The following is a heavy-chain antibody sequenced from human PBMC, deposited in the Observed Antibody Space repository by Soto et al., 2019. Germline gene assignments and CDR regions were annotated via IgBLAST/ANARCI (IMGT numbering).Heavy chain of an antibody. CDR3: ARGVAS. V-gene: IGHV4-39*01. CDR2: IYYSGST. D-gene: IGHD2-15*01. CDR1: GGSISSSSYY. J-gene: IGHJ4*02. Sequence: PSETLSLTCTVSGGSISSSSYYWGWIRQPPGKGLEWIGNIYYSGSTNYNPSLKSRVTISVDTSNNQFSLKLSSVTAADTAVYYCARGVASWGQGTLVTVSS.